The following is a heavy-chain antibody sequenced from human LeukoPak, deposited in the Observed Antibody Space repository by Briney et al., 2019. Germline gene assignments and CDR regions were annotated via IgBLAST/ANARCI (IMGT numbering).Heavy chain of an antibody. CDR3: ARAYDSSGYYYCFDY. Sequence: ASVKVSCKTSGYTFSAYGISWVRQAPGRGLEWMGWISADNGNTKSAQKFQGRVTVTTDTPASTAYMELRSLRSEDTAVYYCARAYDSSGYYYCFDYWGQGTLVTVSS. V-gene: IGHV1-18*01. D-gene: IGHD3-22*01. CDR1: GYTFSAYG. CDR2: ISADNGNT. J-gene: IGHJ4*02.